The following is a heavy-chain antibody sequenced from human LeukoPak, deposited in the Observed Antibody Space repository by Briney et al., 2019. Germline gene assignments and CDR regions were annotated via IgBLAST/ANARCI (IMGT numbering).Heavy chain of an antibody. V-gene: IGHV3-21*01. J-gene: IGHJ3*02. CDR2: ISSSSSYI. Sequence: GGSLRLSCAASGFTFSSYSMNWVRQAPGEGLEWVSSISSSSSYIYYADSVKGRFTISRDNAKNSLYLQMNSLRAEDTAVYYCARNGFGAFNIWGQGTMVTVSS. D-gene: IGHD1-1*01. CDR3: ARNGFGAFNI. CDR1: GFTFSSYS.